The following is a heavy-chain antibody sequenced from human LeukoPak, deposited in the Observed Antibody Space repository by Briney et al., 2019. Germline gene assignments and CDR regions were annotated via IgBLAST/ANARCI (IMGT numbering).Heavy chain of an antibody. D-gene: IGHD3-22*01. Sequence: ASVKVSCKAPGGTFSSYAISWVRQAPGQGLEWMGRIIPIFGTANYAQKFQGRVTITTDESTSTAYMELSSLRSEDTAVYYCARDAYYYDSSGYGYWGQGTLVTVSS. CDR1: GGTFSSYA. CDR2: IIPIFGTA. V-gene: IGHV1-69*05. CDR3: ARDAYYYDSSGYGY. J-gene: IGHJ4*02.